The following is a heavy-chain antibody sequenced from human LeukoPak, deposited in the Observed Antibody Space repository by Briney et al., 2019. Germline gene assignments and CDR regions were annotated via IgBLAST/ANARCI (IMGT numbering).Heavy chain of an antibody. CDR3: ATGIAVAGFFDY. J-gene: IGHJ4*02. V-gene: IGHV4-34*01. CDR1: GGSFSGYY. CDR2: INHSGST. D-gene: IGHD6-19*01. Sequence: SETLSLTCAVYGGSFSGYYWSWIRQPPGKGLEWIGEINHSGSTKYNPSLKSRVTISVDTSKNQFSLKLSSVTAADTAVYYCATGIAVAGFFDYWGQGTLVTVSS.